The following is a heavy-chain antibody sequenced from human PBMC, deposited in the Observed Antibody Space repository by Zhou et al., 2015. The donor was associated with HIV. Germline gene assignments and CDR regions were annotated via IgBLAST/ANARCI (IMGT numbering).Heavy chain of an antibody. CDR3: ARARPVFYGDYGQDAFDI. Sequence: QVQLVQSGAEVKKPGSSVKVSCKASGGTFSSYAISWVRQAPGQGLEWMGGIIPIFGTANYAQKFQGRVTITADESTSTAYMELSSLRSEDTAVYYCARARPVFYGDYGQDAFDIWGQGTMVTVSS. CDR2: IIPIFGTA. D-gene: IGHD4-17*01. J-gene: IGHJ3*02. CDR1: GGTFSSYA. V-gene: IGHV1-69*01.